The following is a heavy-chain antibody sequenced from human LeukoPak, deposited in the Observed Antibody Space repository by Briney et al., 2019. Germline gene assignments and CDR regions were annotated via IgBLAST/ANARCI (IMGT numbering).Heavy chain of an antibody. CDR2: MNPNSGST. CDR1: GYTFTNYD. CDR3: ARDLQRSQYYGSGSYSFDY. Sequence: ASVKVSCKASGYTFTNYDINWVRQATGQGLEWMGWMNPNSGSTGYAQNFQGRVTMTRNTSISTAYMELSRLRSDDTAVYYCARDLQRSQYYGSGSYSFDYWGQGTLVTVSS. J-gene: IGHJ4*02. D-gene: IGHD3-10*01. V-gene: IGHV1-8*01.